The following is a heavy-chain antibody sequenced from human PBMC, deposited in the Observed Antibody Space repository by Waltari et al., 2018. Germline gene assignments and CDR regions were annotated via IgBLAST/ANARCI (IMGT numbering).Heavy chain of an antibody. CDR3: ATTDGGPSHYYMDV. J-gene: IGHJ6*03. D-gene: IGHD3-10*01. Sequence: EVQLVQSGAAVKKPVATGKISCKVSGSTFTDYYMHLLQMAHGKGLEWMGLVDPEDGETIYAEKLQGRVTITAETSTDTAYMELSSLRSEDTAVYYCATTDGGPSHYYMDVWGKGTTVTISS. CDR2: VDPEDGET. CDR1: GSTFTDYY. V-gene: IGHV1-69-2*01.